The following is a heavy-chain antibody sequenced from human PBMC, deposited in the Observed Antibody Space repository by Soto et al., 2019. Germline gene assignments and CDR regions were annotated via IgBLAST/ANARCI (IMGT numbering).Heavy chain of an antibody. D-gene: IGHD5-18*01. CDR2: ISAYNGNT. CDR3: ARDWGGYSYGYYYYGMDV. CDR1: GYTFTSYG. Sequence: GASVKVSCKASGYTFTSYGISWVRQAPGQGLEWMGWISAYNGNTNYAQKLQGRVTMTTDTSTSTAYMELRSLRSDDTAVYYCARDWGGYSYGYYYYGMDVWGQGTTVTVSS. V-gene: IGHV1-18*01. J-gene: IGHJ6*02.